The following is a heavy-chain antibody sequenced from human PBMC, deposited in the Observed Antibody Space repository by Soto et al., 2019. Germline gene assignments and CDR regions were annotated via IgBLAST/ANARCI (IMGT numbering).Heavy chain of an antibody. CDR2: IIPMLGIS. J-gene: IGHJ3*02. CDR1: GGTFSTYI. Sequence: QVQLVQSGAEVKKPGSAVQVSCKDSGGTFSTYIMFWVRQAPGQGLEWMVRIIPMLGISNSAQKFQGRVTISPDKSTGTAYMELSSLRSEDTALYYWTIGSWSGEVFDIWCQGTMVTVSS. D-gene: IGHD2-21*01. V-gene: IGHV1-69*02. CDR3: TIGSWSGEVFDI.